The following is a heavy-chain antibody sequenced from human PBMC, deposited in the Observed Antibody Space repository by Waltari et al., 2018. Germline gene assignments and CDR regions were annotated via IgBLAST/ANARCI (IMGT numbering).Heavy chain of an antibody. CDR2: IRYDGSNK. J-gene: IGHJ4*02. D-gene: IGHD6-19*01. CDR1: GFTFSSSG. CDR3: AKLAYSSGWYRAFDY. Sequence: QVQLVESGGGVVQPGGSLRLSCAASGFTFSSSGMHWVRQAPGKGLEWVAFIRYDGSNKYYADSVKGRFTISRDNSKNTLYLQMNSLRAEDTAVYYCAKLAYSSGWYRAFDYWGQGTLVTVSS. V-gene: IGHV3-30*02.